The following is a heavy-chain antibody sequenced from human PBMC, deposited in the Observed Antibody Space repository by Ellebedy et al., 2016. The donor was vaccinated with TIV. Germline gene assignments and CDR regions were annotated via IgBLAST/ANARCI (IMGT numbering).Heavy chain of an antibody. CDR1: GFIISGDW. D-gene: IGHD4-23*01. CDR2: INSDGSAD. V-gene: IGHV3-7*03. J-gene: IGHJ4*02. CDR3: ARDAAGNGGKLDY. Sequence: PGGSLRLSCAASGFIISGDWMSWVRQAPGKGLEWVAHINSDGSADYYVDSVKGRFTISRDNAKRSLFLQMNSLRAEDTAVYYCARDAAGNGGKLDYWGQGALVTVSS.